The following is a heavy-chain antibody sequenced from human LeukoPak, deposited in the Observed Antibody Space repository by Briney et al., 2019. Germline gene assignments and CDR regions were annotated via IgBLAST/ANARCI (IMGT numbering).Heavy chain of an antibody. CDR3: ARVGLRGYSTINWFDP. V-gene: IGHV1-18*01. CDR2: ISAYNGNT. J-gene: IGHJ5*02. D-gene: IGHD5-18*01. CDR1: GYTFTSYG. Sequence: GASVKVSCKASGYTFTSYGISWVRQAPGQGLEWMGWISAYNGNTNYAQKLQGRVTMTTDTSTSTAYMELRSLRSDDTAVYYCARVGLRGYSTINWFDPWGQGTLVTVSS.